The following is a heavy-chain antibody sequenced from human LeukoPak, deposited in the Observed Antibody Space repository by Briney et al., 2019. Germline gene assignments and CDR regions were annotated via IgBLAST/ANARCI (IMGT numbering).Heavy chain of an antibody. Sequence: GASVKVSCKASGYTFTSYGISWVRQAPGQGLEWMGWTSAYNGNTNYAQKLQGRVTMTTDTSTSTAYMELRSLRSDDTAVYYCARRIRTTVTDNWFDPWGQGTLVTVSS. CDR2: TSAYNGNT. J-gene: IGHJ5*02. D-gene: IGHD4-11*01. V-gene: IGHV1-18*01. CDR1: GYTFTSYG. CDR3: ARRIRTTVTDNWFDP.